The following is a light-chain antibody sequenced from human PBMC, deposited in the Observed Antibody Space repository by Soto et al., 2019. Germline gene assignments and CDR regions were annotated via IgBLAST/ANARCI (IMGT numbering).Light chain of an antibody. J-gene: IGKJ5*01. V-gene: IGKV1-9*01. CDR1: QGISNY. CDR3: QQLNSFPIT. CDR2: AAS. Sequence: DIQMTQSPSTLSASVGDRVTITCRASQGISNYLAWYQQKAGRAPKLLIYAASTLQSEVPSRFSGSGSGTEFTLTISSLQPEDFATYYCQQLNSFPITFGQGTRLEIK.